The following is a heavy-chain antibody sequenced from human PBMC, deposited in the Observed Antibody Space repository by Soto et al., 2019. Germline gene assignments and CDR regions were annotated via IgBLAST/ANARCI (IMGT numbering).Heavy chain of an antibody. D-gene: IGHD3-22*01. Sequence: QVQLQESGPGLVKPSQTLSLTCTISGGSISSGGYYWSWIRQHPGKGLEWIGYISYSGSTYYNPSLKSRVTISVDTSKNQLSLKLSSVTAADTAVYYCATSDYDSSGYYGGFDYWGQGTLVTVSS. J-gene: IGHJ4*02. CDR1: GGSISSGGYY. CDR2: ISYSGST. CDR3: ATSDYDSSGYYGGFDY. V-gene: IGHV4-31*03.